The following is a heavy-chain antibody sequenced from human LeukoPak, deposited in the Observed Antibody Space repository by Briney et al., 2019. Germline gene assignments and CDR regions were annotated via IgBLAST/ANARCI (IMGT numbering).Heavy chain of an antibody. J-gene: IGHJ4*02. CDR2: IYTSGST. Sequence: SETLSLTCTVSGGSISSYYWSWIRQPAGKGLEGIGRIYTSGSTNYNPSLKSRVTMSVDTSKNQFSLKLSSVTAADTAVYYCARGPWGATLYYFVYWGQGTLVTVSS. D-gene: IGHD1-26*01. V-gene: IGHV4-4*07. CDR3: ARGPWGATLYYFVY. CDR1: GGSISSYY.